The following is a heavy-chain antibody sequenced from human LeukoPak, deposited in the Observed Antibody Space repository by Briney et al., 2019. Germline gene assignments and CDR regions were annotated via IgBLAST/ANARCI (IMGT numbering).Heavy chain of an antibody. V-gene: IGHV1-46*01. CDR1: GYTFTDYY. Sequence: ASVKVSCKVSGYTFTDYYIHWVRQAPGQGLEWMGLINPSAGSTSYAQKFQGRVSMTRDTSTSTVYMELSSLKSEDTAVYYCARRAYSGYQGNARWFDSWGQGTLVTVSS. J-gene: IGHJ5*01. CDR3: ARRAYSGYQGNARWFDS. CDR2: INPSAGST. D-gene: IGHD3-22*01.